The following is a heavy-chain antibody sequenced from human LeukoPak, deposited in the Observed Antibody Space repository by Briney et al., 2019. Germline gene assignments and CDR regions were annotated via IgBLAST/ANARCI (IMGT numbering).Heavy chain of an antibody. Sequence: GASVKVSCKASGYIFTGYGISWVRQAPGQGLEWMGWISAYNGNTNYAQKLQDRVSMTTDTSTSTAYMELRSLRSDDTAVYYCARQGYGGHSRGAADYWGQGTLVTVSS. D-gene: IGHD4-23*01. CDR2: ISAYNGNT. CDR1: GYIFTGYG. J-gene: IGHJ4*02. CDR3: ARQGYGGHSRGAADY. V-gene: IGHV1-18*01.